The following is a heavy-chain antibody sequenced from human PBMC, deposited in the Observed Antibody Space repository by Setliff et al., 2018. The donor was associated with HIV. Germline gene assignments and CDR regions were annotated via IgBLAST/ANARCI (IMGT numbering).Heavy chain of an antibody. J-gene: IGHJ6*03. V-gene: IGHV4-39*07. CDR1: GGSISSNIY. Sequence: PSETLSLTCTVSGGSISSNIYWGWVRQSPKEGLEWIGSFDSSGSTYYNPSLKSRVTISRDTSKSQFSLKLSSVTAADTAVYYCAGGVRETDYDYVDIYYYNYMDVWGKGTTVTVSS. CDR3: AGGVRETDYDYVDIYYYNYMDV. CDR2: FDSSGST. D-gene: IGHD5-12*01.